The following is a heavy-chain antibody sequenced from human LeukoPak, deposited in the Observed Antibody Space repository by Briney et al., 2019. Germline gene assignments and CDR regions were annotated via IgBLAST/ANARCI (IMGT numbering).Heavy chain of an antibody. CDR2: IIPIFGTA. V-gene: IGHV1-69*05. Sequence: SVEVSCKASGGTFSSYAISWVRQAPGQGLEWMGRIIPIFGTANYAQKFQGRVTITTDESTSTAYMELSSLRSEDTAVYYCARVKDYYGSGSSNIWGQGTMVTVSS. CDR3: ARVKDYYGSGSSNI. J-gene: IGHJ3*02. CDR1: GGTFSSYA. D-gene: IGHD3-10*01.